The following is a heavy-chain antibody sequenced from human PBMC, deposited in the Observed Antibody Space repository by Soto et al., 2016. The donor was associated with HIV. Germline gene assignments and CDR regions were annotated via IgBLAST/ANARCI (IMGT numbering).Heavy chain of an antibody. CDR1: GGSISSGSYY. J-gene: IGHJ4*02. CDR3: AREWGWSLFDY. V-gene: IGHV4-61*02. D-gene: IGHD3-16*01. CDR2: IYTSGST. Sequence: QVQLQESGPGLVKPSQTLSLTCTVSGGSISSGSYYWSWIRQPAGKGLEWIGRIYTSGSTNYNPSLKSRVTISVDTSKNQFSLKLSSVTAADTAVYYCAREWGWSLFDYWGQGTLGPPSPQ.